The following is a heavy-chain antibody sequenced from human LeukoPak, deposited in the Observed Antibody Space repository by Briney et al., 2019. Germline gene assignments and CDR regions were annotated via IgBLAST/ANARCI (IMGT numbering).Heavy chain of an antibody. Sequence: GGSLRLSCAASGFTFNNYAMNWVRQAPGKGLEWVSTITSSGGTTFYADSVKGRFTISRDNPKNTLYLQMNSLRAEDTAVYYCAKPRGSTGWPNWYFDLWGRGTLVTVSS. D-gene: IGHD6-19*01. V-gene: IGHV3-23*01. CDR2: ITSSGGTT. CDR1: GFTFNNYA. CDR3: AKPRGSTGWPNWYFDL. J-gene: IGHJ2*01.